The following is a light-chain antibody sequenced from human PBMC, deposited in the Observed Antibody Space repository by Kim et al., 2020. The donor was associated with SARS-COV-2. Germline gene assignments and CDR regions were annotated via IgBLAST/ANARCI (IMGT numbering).Light chain of an antibody. J-gene: IGKJ2*01. V-gene: IGKV3-11*01. CDR2: DAF. CDR1: QSNGSS. Sequence: PGESATLSCRASQSNGSSLAWYQHKPGQAPRRLIYDAFNRPTGISARFSASRSGTDFTLTISSLDPEASAAYYCQQRSNWHTLGQGTKLEI. CDR3: QQRSNWHT.